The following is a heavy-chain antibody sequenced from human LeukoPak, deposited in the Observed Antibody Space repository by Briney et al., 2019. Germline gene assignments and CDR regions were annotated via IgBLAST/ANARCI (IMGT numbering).Heavy chain of an antibody. CDR1: GGSFSGYY. J-gene: IGHJ4*02. D-gene: IGHD1-26*01. CDR2: INHSGGT. Sequence: SETLSLTCAVYGGSFSGYYWSWIRQPPGKGLEWIGEINHSGGTNYNPSLKSRVTISVDTSKNQFSLKLSSVTAADTAVYYCAINSGSYQPYYFDYWGQGTLVTVSS. CDR3: AINSGSYQPYYFDY. V-gene: IGHV4-34*01.